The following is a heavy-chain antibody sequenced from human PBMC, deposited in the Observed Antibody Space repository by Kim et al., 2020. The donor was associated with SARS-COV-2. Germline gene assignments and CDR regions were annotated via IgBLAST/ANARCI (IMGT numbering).Heavy chain of an antibody. CDR3: ARDLGYCSSTSCHNYYYGMDV. V-gene: IGHV1-69*04. D-gene: IGHD2-2*01. CDR1: GGTFSSYA. J-gene: IGHJ6*02. Sequence: SVKVSCKASGGTFSSYAISWVRQAPGQGLEWMGRIIPILGIANYAQKFQGRVTITADKSTSTAYMELSSLRSEDTAVYYCARDLGYCSSTSCHNYYYGMDVWGQGTTVTVSS. CDR2: IIPILGIA.